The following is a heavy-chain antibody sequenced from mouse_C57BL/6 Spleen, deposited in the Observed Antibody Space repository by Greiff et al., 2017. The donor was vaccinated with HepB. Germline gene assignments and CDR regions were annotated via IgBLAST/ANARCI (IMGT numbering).Heavy chain of an antibody. CDR3: ARGYYYGSSYGYFDY. CDR2: INPSTGGT. D-gene: IGHD1-1*01. CDR1: GYSFTGYY. Sequence: VQLQQSGPELVKPGASVKISCKASGYSFTGYYMNWVKQSPEKSLEWIGEINPSTGGTTYNQKFKAKATLTVDKSSSTAYMQLKSLTSEDSAVYYCARGYYYGSSYGYFDYWGQGTTLTVSS. J-gene: IGHJ2*01. V-gene: IGHV1-42*01.